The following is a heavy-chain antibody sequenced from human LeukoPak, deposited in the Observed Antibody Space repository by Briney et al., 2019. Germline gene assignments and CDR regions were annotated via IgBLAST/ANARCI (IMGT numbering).Heavy chain of an antibody. CDR1: GYTFTGYC. Sequence: ASVKVSCKASGYTFTGYCIHWVRQATGQGLEWMGWMNPNSGNTDYAQKFQGRVTMTRNTSISTAYMELSSLRSDDTAVYYCARYEPLLRYFQHWGQGTLVTVSS. CDR3: ARYEPLLRYFQH. V-gene: IGHV1-8*02. CDR2: MNPNSGNT. J-gene: IGHJ1*01. D-gene: IGHD3-16*01.